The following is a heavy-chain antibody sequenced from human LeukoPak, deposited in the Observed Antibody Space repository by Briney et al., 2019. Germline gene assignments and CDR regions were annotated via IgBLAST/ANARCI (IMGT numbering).Heavy chain of an antibody. CDR1: GFTFSRYW. Sequence: PGGSLRLSCAVSGFTFSRYWMSWVRQAPGKGLEWVANIKHDGSVKYYVDSVKGRFTISRDNAKNSLYLQMNSLRAEDTAVYYCAKVPPYSSLGHYFDYWGQGTLVTVSS. CDR2: IKHDGSVK. CDR3: AKVPPYSSLGHYFDY. J-gene: IGHJ4*02. D-gene: IGHD6-13*01. V-gene: IGHV3-7*05.